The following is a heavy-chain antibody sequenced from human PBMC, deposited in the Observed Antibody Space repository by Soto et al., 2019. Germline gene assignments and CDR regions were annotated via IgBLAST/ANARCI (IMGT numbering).Heavy chain of an antibody. CDR3: ARAIAVAGTDPFDY. CDR1: GGTFSSYT. V-gene: IGHV1-69*02. D-gene: IGHD6-19*01. J-gene: IGHJ4*02. CDR2: IIPILGIA. Sequence: QVQLVQSGAEVKKPGSSVKVSCKASGGTFSSYTISWVRQAPGQGLEWMGRIIPILGIANYAQKFQGRVTITADKSTSTDYMELSSLRSEDTAVYYCARAIAVAGTDPFDYWGQGTLVTVSS.